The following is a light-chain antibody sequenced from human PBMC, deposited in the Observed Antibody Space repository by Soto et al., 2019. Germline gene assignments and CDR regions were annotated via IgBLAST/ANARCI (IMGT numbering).Light chain of an antibody. CDR2: DAS. CDR3: QQSDSTPYT. V-gene: IGKV1-39*01. J-gene: IGKJ2*01. CDR1: QTISTY. Sequence: DIQMTQSPSSLSASEGDRVTITCRASQTISTYLNWYQQKPGKAPRLLIYDASSLLSGVPSRFSGSGSGTDFTLTIASLQPEDFSTYYCQQSDSTPYTFGQGTKVEI.